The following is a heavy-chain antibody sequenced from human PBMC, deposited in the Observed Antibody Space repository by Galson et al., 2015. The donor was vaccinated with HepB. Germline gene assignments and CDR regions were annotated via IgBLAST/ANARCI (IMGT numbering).Heavy chain of an antibody. CDR1: GFTFSSYS. D-gene: IGHD3-3*01. CDR2: ISSSSSTI. V-gene: IGHV3-48*02. Sequence: SLRLSCAASGFTFSSYSMNWVRQAPGKGLEWVSYISSSSSTIYYADSVKGRFTISRDNAKNSLYLQMNSLRDEDTAVYYCARDFLRWSGYPTGWFDPWGQGTLVTVSS. J-gene: IGHJ5*02. CDR3: ARDFLRWSGYPTGWFDP.